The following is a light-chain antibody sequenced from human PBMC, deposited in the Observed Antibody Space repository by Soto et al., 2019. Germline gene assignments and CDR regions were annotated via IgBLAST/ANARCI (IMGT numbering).Light chain of an antibody. Sequence: EIVMTQSPATLSVSPGERATLSCRASQSVSSNLAWYQQKPGQAPRLLIYGASSRATGIPDRFSGSGSGTDFTLTISRLEPEDFVAYYCQQYATDPLTFGGGTKVDIK. V-gene: IGKV3-20*01. CDR1: QSVSSN. CDR2: GAS. J-gene: IGKJ4*01. CDR3: QQYATDPLT.